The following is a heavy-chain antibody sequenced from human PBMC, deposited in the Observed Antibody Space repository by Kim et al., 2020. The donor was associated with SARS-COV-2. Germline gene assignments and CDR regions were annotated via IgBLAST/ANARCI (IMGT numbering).Heavy chain of an antibody. Sequence: GGSLRLSCAASGFTFSSYSMNWVRQAPGKGLEWVSSISSSSSYIYYADSVKGRFTISRDNAKNSLYLQMNSLRAEDTAVYYCARDHGSQRLVDYWGQGTLVTVSS. V-gene: IGHV3-21*01. J-gene: IGHJ4*02. CDR1: GFTFSSYS. CDR3: ARDHGSQRLVDY. D-gene: IGHD6-19*01. CDR2: ISSSSSYI.